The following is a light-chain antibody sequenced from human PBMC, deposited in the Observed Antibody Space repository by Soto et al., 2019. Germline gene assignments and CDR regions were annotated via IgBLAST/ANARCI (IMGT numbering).Light chain of an antibody. Sequence: QSALTQPASVSGSPGQSITISCTGTSGDVGSYNRVSWYQHHPGKAPKLIIYEVTDRPSGVSNRFSGSKSGNTASLTISGLQAEDEAEYYCSSYTNINTGACVFGTGTKLTVL. J-gene: IGLJ1*01. CDR3: SSYTNINTGACV. CDR2: EVT. V-gene: IGLV2-14*01. CDR1: SGDVGSYNR.